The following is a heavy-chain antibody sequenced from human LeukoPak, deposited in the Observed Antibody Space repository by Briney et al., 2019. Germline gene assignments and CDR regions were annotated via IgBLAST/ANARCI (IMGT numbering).Heavy chain of an antibody. CDR3: ARGGYGGNVIRDYMDV. CDR2: INPSGGST. CDR1: GYIFTSYN. Sequence: ASVKVSCKASGYIFTSYNIYWVRQAPGQGLEWMGIINPSGGSTNYAQKFQGRVTMTRDTSTSTVYMELSSLRSEDTAVYYCARGGYGGNVIRDYMDVWGKGTTVTVSS. D-gene: IGHD4-23*01. V-gene: IGHV1-46*01. J-gene: IGHJ6*03.